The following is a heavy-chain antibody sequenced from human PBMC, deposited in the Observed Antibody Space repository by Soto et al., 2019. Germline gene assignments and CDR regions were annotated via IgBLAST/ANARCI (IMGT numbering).Heavy chain of an antibody. J-gene: IGHJ3*02. CDR3: ERSETAGHRGFDI. V-gene: IGHV1-69*06. Sequence: QVQLVQSGAEMREPGSSVKVSCKASGGTFSSSAINWLRQAPGQGPEWMGGIIPTFGTANYIEKFRGRVTITADTSTSTAYMEVSSLTSEDKAMYFCERSETAGHRGFDIWGQGTMVTVSS. CDR1: GGTFSSSA. CDR2: IIPTFGTA.